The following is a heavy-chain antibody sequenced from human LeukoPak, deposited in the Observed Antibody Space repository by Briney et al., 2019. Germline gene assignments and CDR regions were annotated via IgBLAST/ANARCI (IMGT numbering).Heavy chain of an antibody. CDR3: ARVDSYGYDY. CDR2: IYHSGST. V-gene: IGHV4-4*02. D-gene: IGHD5-18*01. J-gene: IGHJ4*01. Sequence: SGTLSLTCAVSGGSISSSNWWSWVRQPPGKGLEWIGNIYHSGSTYYNPSLKSRVTISVDTSKNQFSLKLSSVTASDTSVYYCARVDSYGYDYWGHRTLVTVSS. CDR1: GGSISSSNW.